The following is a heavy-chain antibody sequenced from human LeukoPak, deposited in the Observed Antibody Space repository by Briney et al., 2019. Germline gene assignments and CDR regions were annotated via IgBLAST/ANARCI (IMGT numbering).Heavy chain of an antibody. CDR1: GFTFSSYS. Sequence: PGGSLRLSRAASGFTFSSYSMNWVRQAPGKGLEWVSSISSSSSYIYYADSVKGRFTISRDNAKNSLYLQMNSLRAEDTAVYYCARVGNSITIFGVGPLDYWGQGTLVTVSS. CDR3: ARVGNSITIFGVGPLDY. J-gene: IGHJ4*02. V-gene: IGHV3-21*01. D-gene: IGHD3-3*01. CDR2: ISSSSSYI.